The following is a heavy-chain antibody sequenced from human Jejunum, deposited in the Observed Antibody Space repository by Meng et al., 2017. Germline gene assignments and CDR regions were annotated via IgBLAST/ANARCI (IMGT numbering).Heavy chain of an antibody. Sequence: QIQLQQSGPGLVKPSQTLSLTCAIPGDSVSSNSAGWNWIRQSPSRGLEWLGRTYYRSKWYIDYAVSVKSRITINPDTSKNQFSLHLNSVTPEDTAVYYCAGGGLVRSTRGYFDYWGQGILVTVSS. V-gene: IGHV6-1*01. J-gene: IGHJ4*02. CDR1: GDSVSSNSAG. CDR3: AGGGLVRSTRGYFDY. D-gene: IGHD1-26*01. CDR2: TYYRSKWYI.